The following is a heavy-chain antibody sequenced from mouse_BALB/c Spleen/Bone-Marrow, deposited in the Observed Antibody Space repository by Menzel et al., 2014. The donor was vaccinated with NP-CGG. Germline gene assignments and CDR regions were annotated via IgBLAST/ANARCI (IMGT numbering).Heavy chain of an antibody. V-gene: IGHV1-54*03. Sequence: QVQLKESGAELVRPGTSVKVSCKASGYAFTNYLIEWVKRRPGQGLEWIGVINPGSGGTNYNEKFKGKATLTADKSSSTAYMQLSSLTSDDSAVYFCARSRTGFAYWGQGTLVTVSA. CDR2: INPGSGGT. J-gene: IGHJ3*01. CDR1: GYAFTNYL. CDR3: ARSRTGFAY.